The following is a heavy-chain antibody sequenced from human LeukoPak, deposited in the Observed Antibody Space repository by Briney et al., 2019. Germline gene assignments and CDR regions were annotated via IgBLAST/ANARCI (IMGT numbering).Heavy chain of an antibody. J-gene: IGHJ4*02. CDR2: IRSKADNYAT. CDR3: TRVPTRGSGNDY. Sequence: PGGSLRLSCAASGFTFSGSAIHWVRQASGKGLEWVGRIRSKADNYATGYAASVKGRFTLSRDDSKNTAYLQMNRLKTEDTAVHYCTRVPTRGSGNDYWGQGTQVTVSS. V-gene: IGHV3-73*01. CDR1: GFTFSGSA. D-gene: IGHD3-10*01.